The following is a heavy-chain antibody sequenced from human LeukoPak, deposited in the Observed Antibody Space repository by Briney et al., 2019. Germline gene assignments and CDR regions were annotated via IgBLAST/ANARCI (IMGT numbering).Heavy chain of an antibody. D-gene: IGHD3-10*01. V-gene: IGHV1-69*13. CDR3: ASPEDYYYARPANYYYYYGMDV. Sequence: SVKVSCKASGGTFISYAISWVRQAPGQGLEWMGGIIPIFGTANYAQKFQGRVTITADESTSTAYMELSSLRSEDTAVYYCASPEDYYYARPANYYYYYGMDVWGQGTTVTVSS. J-gene: IGHJ6*02. CDR2: IIPIFGTA. CDR1: GGTFISYA.